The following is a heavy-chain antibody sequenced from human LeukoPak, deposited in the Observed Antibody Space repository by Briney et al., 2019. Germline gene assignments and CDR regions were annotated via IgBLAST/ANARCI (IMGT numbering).Heavy chain of an antibody. Sequence: GGSLRLSCAASGFTFSSYAMTWVRQAPGKGLEWVSTISGSGGSTYYADSVKGRFTISRDNSKNTLYLQMNSLRAEDTAVYYCAKSAHLRITMVRAVIPSFDYWGQGTLVTVSS. CDR1: GFTFSSYA. D-gene: IGHD3-10*01. V-gene: IGHV3-23*01. J-gene: IGHJ4*02. CDR3: AKSAHLRITMVRAVIPSFDY. CDR2: ISGSGGST.